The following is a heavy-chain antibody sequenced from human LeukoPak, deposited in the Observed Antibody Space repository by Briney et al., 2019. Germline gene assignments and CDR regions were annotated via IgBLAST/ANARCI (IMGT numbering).Heavy chain of an antibody. V-gene: IGHV3-15*01. J-gene: IGHJ4*02. CDR2: IKSKTDGGTT. Sequence: GGSLRLSCAASGFTFNNAWMSWVRQAPGKGLEWVGRIKSKTDGGTTDYAAPVKGRFTISRDDSKNTLYLQMNSLKTEDTAVYYCTTMTYYDILTGYPIDYWGQGTLVTVSS. CDR3: TTMTYYDILTGYPIDY. D-gene: IGHD3-9*01. CDR1: GFTFNNAW.